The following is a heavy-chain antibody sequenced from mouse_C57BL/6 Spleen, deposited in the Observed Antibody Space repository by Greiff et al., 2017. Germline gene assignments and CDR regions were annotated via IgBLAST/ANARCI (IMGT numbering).Heavy chain of an antibody. V-gene: IGHV14-4*01. D-gene: IGHD1-1*01. CDR1: GFNIKDDY. Sequence: VQLQQSGAELVRPGASVKLSCTASGFNIKDDYMHWVKQRPEQGLEWIGWIDPENGDTEYASKFQGQATITADTSSNTAYLQLSSLTSEDTAVYYCTRGNYYGSTLWYFDVWGTGTTVTVSS. CDR3: TRGNYYGSTLWYFDV. CDR2: IDPENGDT. J-gene: IGHJ1*03.